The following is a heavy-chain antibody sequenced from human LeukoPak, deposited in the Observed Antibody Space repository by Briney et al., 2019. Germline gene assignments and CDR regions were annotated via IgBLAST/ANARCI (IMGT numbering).Heavy chain of an antibody. D-gene: IGHD4-17*01. V-gene: IGHV1-3*01. Sequence: VASVKVSCKASGYTFTSYAMHWVRQAPGQRLEWMGWINAGNGNTKYSQKFQGRVTITRDTSASTAYMELSSLRSEDTAVYYCARIRQMTTVTPTYYGMDVWGQGTTVTVSS. CDR2: INAGNGNT. J-gene: IGHJ6*02. CDR1: GYTFTSYA. CDR3: ARIRQMTTVTPTYYGMDV.